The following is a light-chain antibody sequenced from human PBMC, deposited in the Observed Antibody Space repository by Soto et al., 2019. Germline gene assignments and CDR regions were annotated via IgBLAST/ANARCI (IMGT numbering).Light chain of an antibody. CDR2: DTS. J-gene: IGKJ1*01. CDR3: QQYDFWPRT. CDR1: ESLYTY. V-gene: IGKV3-11*01. Sequence: EIVLTQSPATLSLSPGESATLSCRASESLYTYLGWYQQKPGQAPRLLIFDTSKRAAGVPARFSGSGSGTDYTLTISSLEAEDFAVYYWQQYDFWPRTFGQGTKVEVK.